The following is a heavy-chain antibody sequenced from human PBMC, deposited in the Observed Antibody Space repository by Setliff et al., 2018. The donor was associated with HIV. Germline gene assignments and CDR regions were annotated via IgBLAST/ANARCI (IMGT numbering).Heavy chain of an antibody. D-gene: IGHD6-13*01. V-gene: IGHV1-3*01. Sequence: GASVKVSCKASGYTFSTYAMHWVRQAPGQRLEWMGWINAGNGNTKYSQKFQGRVTITRDTSASTAYMEVSSLRSEDTAVYYCARDFPSPDYSSSWAHLYYPHGMEVWGQGTKGTVSS. J-gene: IGHJ6*02. CDR1: GYTFSTYA. CDR2: INAGNGNT. CDR3: ARDFPSPDYSSSWAHLYYPHGMEV.